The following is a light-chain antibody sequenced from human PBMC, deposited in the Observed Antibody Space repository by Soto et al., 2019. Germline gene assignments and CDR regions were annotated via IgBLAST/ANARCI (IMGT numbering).Light chain of an antibody. Sequence: QSALTQPASVSGSPGQSITISCTGTSSDVGGYNYVSWYQQHPGKAPKLMIYDVSNRPSGVSNRFSGSKSGNTASLTISGLQAEDEADYYCSSYTSSSPLEVFGPGTKVTVL. CDR2: DVS. J-gene: IGLJ1*01. CDR1: SSDVGGYNY. V-gene: IGLV2-14*01. CDR3: SSYTSSSPLEV.